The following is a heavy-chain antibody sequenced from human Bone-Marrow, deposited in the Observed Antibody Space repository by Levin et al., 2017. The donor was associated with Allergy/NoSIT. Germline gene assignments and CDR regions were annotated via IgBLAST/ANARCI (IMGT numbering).Heavy chain of an antibody. CDR3: ARAPYYGPARPYQSDY. J-gene: IGHJ4*02. D-gene: IGHD3-10*01. V-gene: IGHV4-39*01. CDR2: VYYTGST. Sequence: SQTLSLTCSVSGGSISSSTYSWGWIRQPPGKGLEWIGNVYYTGSTHYNPSLKSRVTISADTPKNQFSLKLSSVTAADTAVYYCARAPYYGPARPYQSDYWGQGTLVTVSS. CDR1: GGSISSSTYS.